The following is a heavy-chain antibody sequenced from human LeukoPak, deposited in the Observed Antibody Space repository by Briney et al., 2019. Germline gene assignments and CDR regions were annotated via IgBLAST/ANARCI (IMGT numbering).Heavy chain of an antibody. CDR2: ISSNGATP. D-gene: IGHD3-10*01. Sequence: GGSLRLSCAAFEFTFSNYAMNWVRQAPGKGLEYVSAISSNGATPYYANSVKGRFTISRDNSKNTLYLQMGSLRAEDMAVYYCARGEFTMVRGVITTWGQGTLVTVSS. J-gene: IGHJ4*02. CDR3: ARGEFTMVRGVITT. V-gene: IGHV3-64*01. CDR1: EFTFSNYA.